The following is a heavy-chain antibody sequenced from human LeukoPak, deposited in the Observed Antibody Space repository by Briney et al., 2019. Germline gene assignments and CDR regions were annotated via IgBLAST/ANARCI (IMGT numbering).Heavy chain of an antibody. CDR1: GYSFTTYW. CDR2: IYPGDSDT. J-gene: IGHJ4*02. V-gene: IGHV5-51*01. Sequence: GESLKISCKGSGYSFTTYWIGWVRQMPGKGVEWVGIIYPGDSDTRYSPSFQGHVTISVDKYINTAYLQWSSLKASDTAMYYCARREYCSDTTCSACLDYWGQGTMLTVSS. D-gene: IGHD2-2*01. CDR3: ARREYCSDTTCSACLDY.